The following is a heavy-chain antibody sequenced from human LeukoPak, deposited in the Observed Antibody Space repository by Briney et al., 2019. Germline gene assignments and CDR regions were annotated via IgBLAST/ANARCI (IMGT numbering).Heavy chain of an antibody. J-gene: IGHJ4*02. CDR1: GGSFSGYY. Sequence: SETLSLTCAVYGGSFSGYYWSWIRHPPGKGLEWIGEINHSGSTDYNPSLKSRVTISVVTSKNQFSLKLSSVTAADTAVYYCARGLSSGWYGYWGQRTLGTVSS. CDR3: ARGLSSGWYGY. D-gene: IGHD6-19*01. V-gene: IGHV4-34*01. CDR2: INHSGST.